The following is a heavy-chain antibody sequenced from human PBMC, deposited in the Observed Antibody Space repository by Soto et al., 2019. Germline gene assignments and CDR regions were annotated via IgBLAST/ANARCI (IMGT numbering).Heavy chain of an antibody. V-gene: IGHV3-33*01. CDR3: ARDRADFWSGYPIPRYYYGMDV. CDR2: IWYDGSNK. CDR1: GFTFSSYG. D-gene: IGHD3-3*01. Sequence: PGGSLRLSCAASGFTFSSYGMHWVRQAPGKGLEWVAVIWYDGSNKYYADSVKGRFTISRDNSKNTLYLQMNSLRAEDTAVYYCARDRADFWSGYPIPRYYYGMDVWGQGTTVTVSS. J-gene: IGHJ6*02.